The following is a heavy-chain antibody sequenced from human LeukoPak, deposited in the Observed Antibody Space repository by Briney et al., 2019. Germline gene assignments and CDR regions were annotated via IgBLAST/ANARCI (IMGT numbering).Heavy chain of an antibody. J-gene: IGHJ4*02. CDR1: GYTFTSYD. CDR2: MNPNSGNT. CDR3: ARGEQWLVDY. D-gene: IGHD6-19*01. Sequence: ASVKVSCKASGYTFTSYDINWVRQATGQGLEWMGWMNPNSGNTGYAQKFQGRVTITGDTSASTAYMELSSLRSEDTAVYYCARGEQWLVDYWGQGTLVTVSS. V-gene: IGHV1-8*01.